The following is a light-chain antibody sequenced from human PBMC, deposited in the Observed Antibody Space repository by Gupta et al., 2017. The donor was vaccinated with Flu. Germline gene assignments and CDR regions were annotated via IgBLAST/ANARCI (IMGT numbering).Light chain of an antibody. J-gene: IGLJ2*01. CDR2: EVN. Sequence: QSALTQPPSASGSPGQSVTISCTGTSSDIGGYNKVSWYQKNPGKAPKLMIYEVNKRPSGVPDRFSGSKSGNTASLTVSGLQAEDESEYYCSSYGGRNNLIFGGGTKLTVL. CDR1: SSDIGGYNK. V-gene: IGLV2-8*01. CDR3: SSYGGRNNLI.